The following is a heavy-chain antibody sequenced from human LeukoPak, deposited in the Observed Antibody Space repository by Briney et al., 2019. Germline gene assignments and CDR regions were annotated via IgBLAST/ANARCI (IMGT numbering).Heavy chain of an antibody. CDR1: GFTLISYA. J-gene: IGHJ4*02. CDR3: AKDLSSGSPRPYYSDY. V-gene: IGHV3-23*01. D-gene: IGHD3-3*01. CDR2: ISGSGGST. Sequence: GGSLRLSCAPPGFTLISYAVSWVRQAPGRGLEWVSAISGSGGSTYYADSVKGRFTISIDNSKNTLYLQMNSLRAEDTAVYYCAKDLSSGSPRPYYSDYCGQGSLVTVSS.